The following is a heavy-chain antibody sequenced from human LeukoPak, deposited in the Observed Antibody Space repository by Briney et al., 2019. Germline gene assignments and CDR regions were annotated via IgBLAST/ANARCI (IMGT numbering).Heavy chain of an antibody. CDR2: ISSSSSYI. D-gene: IGHD2-8*01. Sequence: GGSLRLSCAASGFTFSSYSMNWVRQAPGKGLEWVSSISSSSSYIYYADSVKGRFTISRDNAKNSLYLQMNSLRAEDTAVYYCAKDRTDMVYAFLDYWGQGTLVTVSS. CDR1: GFTFSSYS. CDR3: AKDRTDMVYAFLDY. J-gene: IGHJ4*02. V-gene: IGHV3-21*04.